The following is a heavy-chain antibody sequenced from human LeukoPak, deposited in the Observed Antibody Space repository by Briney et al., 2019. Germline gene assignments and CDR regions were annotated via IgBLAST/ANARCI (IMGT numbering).Heavy chain of an antibody. CDR3: ARGRRYSYGYSYFDY. CDR1: GGSISSGGYS. D-gene: IGHD5-18*01. J-gene: IGHJ4*02. V-gene: IGHV4-30-2*01. CDR2: IYHSGST. Sequence: PSQTLSLTCAVSGGSISSGGYSWSWIRQPPGKGLEWIGYIYHSGSTYYNPSLKSRVTISVDRSKNQFSLKLSSVTAADTAVYYCARGRRYSYGYSYFDYWGQGTLATVSS.